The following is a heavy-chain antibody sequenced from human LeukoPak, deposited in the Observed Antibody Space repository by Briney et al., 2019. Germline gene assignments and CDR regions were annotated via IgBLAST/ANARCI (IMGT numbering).Heavy chain of an antibody. J-gene: IGHJ6*02. CDR3: AREGLWFGGYYYYGMDV. CDR1: GGTFSSYA. Sequence: ASVKVSCKASGGTFSSYAISWVRPAPGQGLEWMGRIIPILGIANYAQKFQGRVTITADKFTSTAYMELSSLRSEDTAVYYCAREGLWFGGYYYYGMDVWGQGTTVTVSS. D-gene: IGHD3-10*01. V-gene: IGHV1-69*04. CDR2: IIPILGIA.